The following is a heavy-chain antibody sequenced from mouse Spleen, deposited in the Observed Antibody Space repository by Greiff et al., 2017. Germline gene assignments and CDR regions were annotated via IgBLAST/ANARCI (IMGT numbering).Heavy chain of an antibody. V-gene: IGHV14-4*01. Sequence: VQLKQPGAELVKPGASVKMSCKASGYTFTSYWIHWVKQRPGQGLEWIGWIDPENGDTEYASKFQGKATITADTSSNTAYLQLSSLTSEDTAVYYCTTHDYWGQGTTLTVSS. CDR2: IDPENGDT. CDR3: TTHDY. J-gene: IGHJ2*01. CDR1: GYTFTSYW.